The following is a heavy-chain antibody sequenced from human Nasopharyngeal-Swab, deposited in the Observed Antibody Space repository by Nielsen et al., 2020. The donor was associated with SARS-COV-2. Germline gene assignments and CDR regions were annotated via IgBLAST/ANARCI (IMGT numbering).Heavy chain of an antibody. D-gene: IGHD6-19*01. CDR2: ISSSGRHI. CDR1: GFTFSDSY. Sequence: GESLKISCTGSGFTFSDSYMSWIRQDPGKGLEWVAYISSSGRHIYYADSVKGRFTISRDNAKNSLFLHMDSLRVEDTALYYCAGGNQWLSFDLWGQGTLVTVSS. J-gene: IGHJ4*02. CDR3: AGGNQWLSFDL. V-gene: IGHV3-11*04.